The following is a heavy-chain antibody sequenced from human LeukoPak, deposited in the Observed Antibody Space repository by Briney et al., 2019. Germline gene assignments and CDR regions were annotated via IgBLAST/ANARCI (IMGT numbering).Heavy chain of an antibody. D-gene: IGHD3-22*01. CDR3: ARDLPYGISDYHPGI. CDR1: GFTFSSYE. J-gene: IGHJ4*02. CDR2: ISSRGITI. Sequence: GGSLRLSCAASGFTFSSYEMNWVRQAPGKGLEWVSYISSRGITIYYADSVRGRFAISRDNAKNSLYLQMNSLRAEDTAVYYCARDLPYGISDYHPGIWGQGTLVTVSS. V-gene: IGHV3-48*03.